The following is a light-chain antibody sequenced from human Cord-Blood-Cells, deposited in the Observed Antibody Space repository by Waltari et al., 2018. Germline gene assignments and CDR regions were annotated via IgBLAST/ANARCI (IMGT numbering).Light chain of an antibody. CDR3: QAWDSSTYV. Sequence: SYELTQPPSVSVSPGQTARTTCPGDKLGARYACWYQQKPGQSPVLVIYQDSKRPSGIPERFSGSNSGNTATLTISGTQAMDEADYYCQAWDSSTYVFGTGTKVTVL. V-gene: IGLV3-1*01. CDR2: QDS. J-gene: IGLJ1*01. CDR1: KLGARY.